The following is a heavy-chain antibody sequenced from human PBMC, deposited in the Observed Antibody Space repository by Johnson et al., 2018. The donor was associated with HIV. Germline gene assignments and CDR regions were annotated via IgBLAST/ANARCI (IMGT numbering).Heavy chain of an antibody. D-gene: IGHD4-17*01. CDR3: ARDSTPWGGDYVDYTFDI. J-gene: IGHJ3*02. CDR2: IKQDGSEK. Sequence: VQLVESGGGLVQPGGSLRLSCAASGFTFSSYWMSWVRQAPGKGLEWVANIKQDGSEKDFVDSVKGRFAISRDNAKKSLYLQMNSLRSEDTALYYCARDSTPWGGDYVDYTFDIWGQGTMVTVSS. CDR1: GFTFSSYW. V-gene: IGHV3-7*01.